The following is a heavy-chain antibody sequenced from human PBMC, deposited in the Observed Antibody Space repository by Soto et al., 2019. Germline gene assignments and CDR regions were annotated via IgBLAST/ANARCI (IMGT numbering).Heavy chain of an antibody. Sequence: GGSLRLSCAASGFTFSNAWMNWVRQAPGKGLEWVGRIKSKTDGGTTDYAAPVKGRFTISRDDSKNTLYLQMNSLKTEDTAVYYCTTDSYYDFWSGYWGRYSYGPNDAFDIWGQGTMVTVSS. J-gene: IGHJ3*02. CDR2: IKSKTDGGTT. CDR3: TTDSYYDFWSGYWGRYSYGPNDAFDI. V-gene: IGHV3-15*07. D-gene: IGHD3-3*01. CDR1: GFTFSNAW.